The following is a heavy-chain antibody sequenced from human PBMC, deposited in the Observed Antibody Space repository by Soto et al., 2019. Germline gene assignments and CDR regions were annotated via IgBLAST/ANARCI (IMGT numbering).Heavy chain of an antibody. J-gene: IGHJ6*02. Sequence: GGSLRLSCAASGFTFSSNDMHWVRQASGKGLEWVSAIGTAGDTYYPGSVKGRFTISRENAKNSLYLQMNSLIAEDTAVYYCARTYQYHGMDVWGQGTTVTVSS. CDR3: ARTYQYHGMDV. CDR1: GFTFSSND. CDR2: IGTAGDT. V-gene: IGHV3-13*01.